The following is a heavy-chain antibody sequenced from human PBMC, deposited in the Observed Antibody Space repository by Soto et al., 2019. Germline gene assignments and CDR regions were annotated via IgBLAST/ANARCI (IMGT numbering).Heavy chain of an antibody. Sequence: SETLSLTCTVSGGSISSSSYYWGWIRQPPGKGLEWIGSIYYSGSTYYNPSLKSRVTISVDTSKNRFSLTLSSVTAADTAVYYWARHVGVWFGEAGWFDPWGKETLVTVSS. CDR2: IYYSGST. CDR1: GGSISSSSYY. V-gene: IGHV4-39*01. CDR3: ARHVGVWFGEAGWFDP. D-gene: IGHD3-10*01. J-gene: IGHJ5*02.